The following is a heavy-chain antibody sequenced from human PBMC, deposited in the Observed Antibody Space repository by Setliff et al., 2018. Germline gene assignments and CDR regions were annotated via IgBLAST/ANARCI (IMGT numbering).Heavy chain of an antibody. CDR1: GYTFSSYA. V-gene: IGHV7-4-1*01. CDR2: INTNTGNP. J-gene: IGHJ6*03. D-gene: IGHD6-6*01. CDR3: ARGEYTSLPSGVYYHMDV. Sequence: GASVKVSCKASGYTFSSYAMNWVRQAPGQGLEWMGWINTNTGNPRYAQGFTGRFVFSLDTSVSTTYLQIGSLKAEDTAVYYCARGEYTSLPSGVYYHMDVWGKGTTVTVSS.